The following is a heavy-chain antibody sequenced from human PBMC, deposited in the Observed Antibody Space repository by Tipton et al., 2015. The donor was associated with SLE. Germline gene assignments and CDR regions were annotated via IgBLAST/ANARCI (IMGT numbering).Heavy chain of an antibody. CDR3: AEDSSGYYYKG. J-gene: IGHJ4*02. Sequence: TLSLTCAVSGYSISSGYYWGWIRQPPGKGLEWIGSIYYSGSTYYNPSLKSRVTISVDTSKNQFSLKLSSVTAADTAVYYCAEDSSGYYYKGWGQGTLVTVSS. D-gene: IGHD3-22*01. CDR2: IYYSGST. CDR1: GYSISSGYY. V-gene: IGHV4-38-2*01.